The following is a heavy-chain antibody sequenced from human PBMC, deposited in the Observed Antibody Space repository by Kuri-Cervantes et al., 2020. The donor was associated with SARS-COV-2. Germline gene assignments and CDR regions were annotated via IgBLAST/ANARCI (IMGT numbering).Heavy chain of an antibody. CDR3: ARVNTGWMDL. J-gene: IGHJ5*02. Sequence: SETLSPTCTVSGGSISNYYWTWLRQPPGKGLEWIGDFYDTVSTNYNHSLESRVTISVDTSRRQFSLNVRSVSAAGTAVYYCARVNTGWMDLWGLGTLVTVSS. V-gene: IGHV4-59*01. D-gene: IGHD1-1*01. CDR1: GGSISNYY. CDR2: FYDTVST.